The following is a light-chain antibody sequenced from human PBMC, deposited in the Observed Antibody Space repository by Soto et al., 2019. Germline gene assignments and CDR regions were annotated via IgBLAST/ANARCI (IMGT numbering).Light chain of an antibody. CDR2: AAS. CDR1: QDINNA. J-gene: IGKJ5*01. V-gene: IGKV1-16*01. Sequence: DIQMTQSPSSLSPSVGDRVTITCRASQDINNALAWFQQKPGKAPKSLIYAASSLQSGLPARFSGSGSATEFALTVSSLQPEDVATCYCQQYKGSPITLGQGTRLEGK. CDR3: QQYKGSPIT.